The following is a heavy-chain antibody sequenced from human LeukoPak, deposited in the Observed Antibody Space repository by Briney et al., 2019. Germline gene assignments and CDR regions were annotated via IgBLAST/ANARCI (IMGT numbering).Heavy chain of an antibody. J-gene: IGHJ5*02. CDR3: ARGWGIQLEVTP. D-gene: IGHD5-18*01. CDR2: INPSGGNT. Sequence: ASVKVSCKASGYTFTSYYMHWVRQAPGQGLEWMGIINPSGGNTSYAQKFQGRVTMTRNTSISTAYMELSSLRSEDTAVYYCARGWGIQLEVTPWGQGTLVTVSS. CDR1: GYTFTSYY. V-gene: IGHV1-46*01.